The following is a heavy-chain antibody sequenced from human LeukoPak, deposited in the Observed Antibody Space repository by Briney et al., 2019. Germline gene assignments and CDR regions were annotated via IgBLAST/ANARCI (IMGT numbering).Heavy chain of an antibody. CDR1: GFTFSSYS. D-gene: IGHD3/OR15-3a*01. J-gene: IGHJ4*02. CDR3: AKGKFWTGYSDY. CDR2: IRADSGNT. Sequence: GGSLRLSCAASGFTFSSYSMNWVRQAPGKGLEWVSGIRADSGNTYYADSVKGRFTISRDNSKNTLYLQMNSLRAEDTAVYYCAKGKFWTGYSDYWGQGTLVTVSS. V-gene: IGHV3-23*01.